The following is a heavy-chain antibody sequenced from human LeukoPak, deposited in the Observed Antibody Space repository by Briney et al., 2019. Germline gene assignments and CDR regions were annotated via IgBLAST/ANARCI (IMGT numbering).Heavy chain of an antibody. Sequence: GGSLRLSCAASGFTFSSYSMNSVRQAPGKGLEWVSYISSSSSTIYYADSVKGRFTISRDNAKNSLYLQMNSLRAEDTAVYYCASEKISSYDFWSGYQIGYFDYWGQGTLVTVSS. J-gene: IGHJ4*02. CDR2: ISSSSSTI. CDR3: ASEKISSYDFWSGYQIGYFDY. CDR1: GFTFSSYS. D-gene: IGHD3-3*01. V-gene: IGHV3-48*01.